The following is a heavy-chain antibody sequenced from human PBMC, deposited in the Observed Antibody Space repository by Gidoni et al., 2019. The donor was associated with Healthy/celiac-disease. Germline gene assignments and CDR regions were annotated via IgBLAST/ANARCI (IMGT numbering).Heavy chain of an antibody. D-gene: IGHD6-13*01. Sequence: EVQLLESGGGVVQPGGSLRPSCAACGSTFSSYSMSWVRQAPGKGLEWVSAISGSGGSTYYADSVKGRFTISRDNSKNTLYLQMNSLRAEDTAVYYCAKEGVADPDYYYYGMDVWGQGTTVTVSS. V-gene: IGHV3-23*01. CDR1: GSTFSSYS. J-gene: IGHJ6*02. CDR3: AKEGVADPDYYYYGMDV. CDR2: ISGSGGST.